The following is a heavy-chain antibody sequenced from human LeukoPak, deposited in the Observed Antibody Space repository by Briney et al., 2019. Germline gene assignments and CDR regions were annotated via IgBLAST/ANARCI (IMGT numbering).Heavy chain of an antibody. D-gene: IGHD3-22*01. CDR1: GGTFSNYA. CDR2: IIPLFGKT. V-gene: IGHV1-69*13. J-gene: IGHJ4*02. CDR3: ARGWDYDSGGRPTAYVY. Sequence: SVKVSCKASGGTFSNYAINWVRQAPGPGLEWMGGIIPLFGKTNYAQKFQGRVTITADESTSTVYMDLNSLKSEDTAVYYCARGWDYDSGGRPTAYVYWGQGTLVTVSS.